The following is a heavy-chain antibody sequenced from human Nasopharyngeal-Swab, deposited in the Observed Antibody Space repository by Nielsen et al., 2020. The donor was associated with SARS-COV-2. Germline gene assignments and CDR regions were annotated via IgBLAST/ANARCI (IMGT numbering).Heavy chain of an antibody. CDR1: GYTFTSYA. Sequence: VKVPCKASGYTFTSYAMNWVRQAPGQGLEWMGWINTNTGNPTYAQGFTGRFVFSWDTSVSTAYLQISSLKAEDTAVYYCARGNIAIQYYYYGMDVWGQGTTVTVSS. D-gene: IGHD2/OR15-2a*01. V-gene: IGHV7-4-1*02. CDR2: INTNTGNP. CDR3: ARGNIAIQYYYYGMDV. J-gene: IGHJ6*02.